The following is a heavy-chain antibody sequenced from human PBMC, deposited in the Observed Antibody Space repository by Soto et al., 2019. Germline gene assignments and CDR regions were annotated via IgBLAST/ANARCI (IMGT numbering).Heavy chain of an antibody. CDR2: IYYSGST. CDR3: ASGTGVTIFGVVTYFDY. J-gene: IGHJ4*02. D-gene: IGHD3-3*01. V-gene: IGHV4-61*01. CDR1: GGSVSSGSYY. Sequence: QVQLQESGPGLVKPSETLSLTCTVSGGSVSSGSYYWSWIRQPPGKGLEWIGYIYYSGSTNYNPSLKSRVTISVDTSKNQFSLKLSSVTAVDTAVYYCASGTGVTIFGVVTYFDYWGQGTLVTVSS.